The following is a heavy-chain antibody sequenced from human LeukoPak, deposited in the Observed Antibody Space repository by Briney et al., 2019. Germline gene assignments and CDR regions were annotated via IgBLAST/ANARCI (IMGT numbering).Heavy chain of an antibody. D-gene: IGHD1-20*01. CDR1: GGSISSSSYY. J-gene: IGHJ5*02. Sequence: PSETLSLTCTVSGGSISSSSYYWGWIRQPPGKGLEWIGSIYYSGSTYYNPSLKSRVTISVDTSKNQFSLKLSSVTAADTAVYYCARDLSITGTTGDWFDPWGQGTLVTVSS. CDR3: ARDLSITGTTGDWFDP. V-gene: IGHV4-39*07. CDR2: IYYSGST.